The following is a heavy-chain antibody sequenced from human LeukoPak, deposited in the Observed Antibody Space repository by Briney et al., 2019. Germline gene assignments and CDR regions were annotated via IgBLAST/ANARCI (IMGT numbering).Heavy chain of an antibody. CDR2: IKQDETEK. Sequence: GGSLRLSCTASGFTFSNFWMGWVRQAPGKGLEWVANIKQDETEKFYLGSVKGRFTISRDNAKNSLYLQMNSLRVEDTALYYCARGSTIFGVVIVDYWGQGTLVTISS. CDR1: GFTFSNFW. D-gene: IGHD3-3*01. J-gene: IGHJ4*02. CDR3: ARGSTIFGVVIVDY. V-gene: IGHV3-7*03.